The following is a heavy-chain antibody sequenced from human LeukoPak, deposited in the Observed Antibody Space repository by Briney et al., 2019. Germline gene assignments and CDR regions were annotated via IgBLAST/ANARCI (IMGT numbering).Heavy chain of an antibody. CDR2: ISGSGGST. CDR3: AKYYDFWSRLDY. D-gene: IGHD3-3*01. J-gene: IGHJ4*02. Sequence: PGGSLRLSCAASGFTFSSYAMSWVRQAPGKGLEWVSAISGSGGSTYHADSVKGRFTISRDNSKNTLYLQMNSLRAEDTAVYYCAKYYDFWSRLDYWGQGTLVTVSS. CDR1: GFTFSSYA. V-gene: IGHV3-23*01.